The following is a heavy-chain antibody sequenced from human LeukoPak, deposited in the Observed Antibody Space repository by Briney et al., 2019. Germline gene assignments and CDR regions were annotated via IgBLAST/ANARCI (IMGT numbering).Heavy chain of an antibody. Sequence: GGSLRLSCAASGFTFSSSAMSWVRQAPGKGLEWVSGISGSGASTFYADSVKGRFTISRDNSKKTLYLQMNSLRADDTAVYYCAKDPAVVPSARPFYFDYWGQGTLVTVSS. CDR1: GFTFSSSA. V-gene: IGHV3-23*01. J-gene: IGHJ4*02. CDR2: ISGSGAST. D-gene: IGHD2-2*02. CDR3: AKDPAVVPSARPFYFDY.